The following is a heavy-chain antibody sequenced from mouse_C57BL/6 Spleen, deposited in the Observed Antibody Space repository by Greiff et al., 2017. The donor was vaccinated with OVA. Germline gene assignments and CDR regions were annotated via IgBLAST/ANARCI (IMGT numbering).Heavy chain of an antibody. D-gene: IGHD2-1*01. CDR1: GYTFTDYN. V-gene: IGHV1-18*01. CDR2: INPNNGGT. J-gene: IGHJ3*01. Sequence: VQLQQSGPELVKPGASVKIPCKASGYTFTDYNMDWVKQSHGKSLEWIGDINPNNGGTIYNQKFKGKATLTVDKSSSTAYMELRSLTSEDTAVDYCARGDYYGNSPCAYWGQGTLVTVSA. CDR3: ARGDYYGNSPCAY.